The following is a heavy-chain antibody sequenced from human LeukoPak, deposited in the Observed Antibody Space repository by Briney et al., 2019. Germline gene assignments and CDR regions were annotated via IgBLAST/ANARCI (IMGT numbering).Heavy chain of an antibody. D-gene: IGHD2-8*02. Sequence: GGSLRLSCAASGFTFSSYSMNWVRQAPGKGLEWGSSISSSSIYKYYADSVRGRFTISRDNSKSTLSLQMNSLRADDTAIYYCATYRQVLLPFESWGQGTLVTVSS. CDR1: GFTFSSYS. CDR2: ISSSSIYK. V-gene: IGHV3-21*04. J-gene: IGHJ4*02. CDR3: ATYRQVLLPFES.